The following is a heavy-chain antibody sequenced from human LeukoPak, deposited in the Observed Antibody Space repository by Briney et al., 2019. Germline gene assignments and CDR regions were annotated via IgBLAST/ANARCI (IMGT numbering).Heavy chain of an antibody. J-gene: IGHJ4*02. V-gene: IGHV4-61*02. CDR3: ARGSYDFWSGYFDY. D-gene: IGHD3-3*01. CDR1: GGSISSGSYY. CDR2: IYTSGST. Sequence: KPSETLSLTCSVSGGSISSGSYYWSWIRQTAGKGLEWIVRIYTSGSTNYNPSLKSRVTISVDTSKNQFSLKLSSVTAADTAVYYCARGSYDFWSGYFDYWGQGTLVTVSS.